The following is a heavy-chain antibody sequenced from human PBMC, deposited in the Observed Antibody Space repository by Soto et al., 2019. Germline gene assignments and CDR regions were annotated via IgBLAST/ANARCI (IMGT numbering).Heavy chain of an antibody. V-gene: IGHV3-21*04. CDR1: GFTFSSYS. J-gene: IGHJ6*02. CDR2: ISSSSSYI. Sequence: PGGSLRLSCAASGFTFSSYSMNWVRQAPGKGLEWVSSISSSSSYIYYADSVKGRFTISRDNSKNTLYLQMNSLRAEDTAVYYCAKDSTYYDFWSGYYTSYYYGMDVWGQGTTVTVSS. CDR3: AKDSTYYDFWSGYYTSYYYGMDV. D-gene: IGHD3-3*01.